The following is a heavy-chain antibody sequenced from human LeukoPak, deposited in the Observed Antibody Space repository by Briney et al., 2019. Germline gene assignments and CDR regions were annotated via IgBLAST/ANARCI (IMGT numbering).Heavy chain of an antibody. CDR1: GGSISGYY. CDR2: ISDTGTS. CDR3: ARTRTYLNY. D-gene: IGHD1-7*01. V-gene: IGHV4-59*01. J-gene: IGHJ4*02. Sequence: SETLSLTCIVSGGSISGYYWSWIRQPPGRGLEWIGYISDTGTSIYNPSLKNRLSMLVDTSKNHFYLNLTSVTAADTAIYYCARTRTYLNYWGQGALVTVSS.